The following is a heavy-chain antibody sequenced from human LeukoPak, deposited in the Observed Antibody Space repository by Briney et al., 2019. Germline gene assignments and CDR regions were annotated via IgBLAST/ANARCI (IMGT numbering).Heavy chain of an antibody. Sequence: PSETLSLTCTVSGGSISSYYWSWIRQPPGKGLEWIGYIYYSGSTNYNPSLKSRVTISVDTSKNQFSLKLSSVTAADTAVYYCARDGGCSSTSCYNFDYWGQGTLVTVSS. CDR3: ARDGGCSSTSCYNFDY. CDR1: GGSISSYY. CDR2: IYYSGST. V-gene: IGHV4-59*12. D-gene: IGHD2-2*02. J-gene: IGHJ4*02.